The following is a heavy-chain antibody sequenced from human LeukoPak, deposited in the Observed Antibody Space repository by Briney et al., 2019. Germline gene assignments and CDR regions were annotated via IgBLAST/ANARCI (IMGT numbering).Heavy chain of an antibody. CDR3: ARGAEYSSGWYNY. CDR1: GFTFSSYS. D-gene: IGHD6-19*01. V-gene: IGHV3-48*01. J-gene: IGHJ4*02. Sequence: AGGSLRLSCAASGFTFSSYSMNWVRQAPGKGLEWVSYISSSSSSIYYADSVKGRFTISRDNAKNSLYLQMNSLRGEDTAVYYCARGAEYSSGWYNYWGQGTLVTVSS. CDR2: ISSSSSSI.